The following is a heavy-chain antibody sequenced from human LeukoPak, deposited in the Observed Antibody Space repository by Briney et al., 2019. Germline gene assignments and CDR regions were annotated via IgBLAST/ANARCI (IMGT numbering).Heavy chain of an antibody. CDR2: IYHSGTT. CDR1: GYSITSGYH. Sequence: SETLSLTCTVSGYSITSGYHWGWIRQPPGKGLEWIASIYHSGTTYYNSSLKSRVTISVDTSKNQFSLKLSSVTAADTAVYYCARLYVQRGGDDAFDIWGQGTMVSVSS. CDR3: ARLYVQRGGDDAFDI. D-gene: IGHD3-10*02. V-gene: IGHV4-38-2*02. J-gene: IGHJ3*02.